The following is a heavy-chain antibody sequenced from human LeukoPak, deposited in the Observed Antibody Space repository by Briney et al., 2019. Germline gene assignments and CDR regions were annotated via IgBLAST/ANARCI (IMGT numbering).Heavy chain of an antibody. D-gene: IGHD6-13*01. J-gene: IGHJ6*02. CDR3: AKGYGYSSSWTSNYYFYGLDV. CDR1: GFTFSSHW. Sequence: GGSLRLSCAASGFTFSSHWMHWVRQAPGKGLVWVSRINGDGSNTTYADSVKGRFTISRDNSKNTLYLQMNSLRAEDTALYYCAKGYGYSSSWTSNYYFYGLDVWGQGTTVTVSS. V-gene: IGHV3-74*03. CDR2: INGDGSNT.